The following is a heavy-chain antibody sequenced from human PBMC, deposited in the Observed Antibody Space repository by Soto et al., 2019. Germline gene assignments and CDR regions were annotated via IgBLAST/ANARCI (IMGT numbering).Heavy chain of an antibody. CDR2: ITNRGTHT. V-gene: IGHV3-21*06. CDR3: ARAHEVAWFDS. CDR1: GFSFSSYT. D-gene: IGHD2-15*01. J-gene: IGHJ5*01. Sequence: GGSLRLSCTASGFSFSSYTMNWIRQAPGKGLQWVASITNRGTHTYSADSVKGRFTISRDNDKNSLYLQMNNLRAEDTATYYCARAHEVAWFDSWGLGTLVTVSS.